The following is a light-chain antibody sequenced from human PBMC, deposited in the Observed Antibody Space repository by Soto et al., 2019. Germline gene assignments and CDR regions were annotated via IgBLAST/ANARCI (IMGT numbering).Light chain of an antibody. Sequence: QSVLTQPPSASGTPGQRVTISCSGSSSNIGSDTVNWYQQLPGTAPKLLIHRSNQRPSGVPGRFSGSKSGTSASLAISGLQPEDEADYHSASWDASLNGWVFGGGTKLTVL. CDR3: ASWDASLNGWV. J-gene: IGLJ3*02. V-gene: IGLV1-44*01. CDR2: RSN. CDR1: SSNIGSDT.